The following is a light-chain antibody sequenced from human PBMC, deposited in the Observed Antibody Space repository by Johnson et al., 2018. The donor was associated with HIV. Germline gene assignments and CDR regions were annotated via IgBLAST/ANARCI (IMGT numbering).Light chain of an antibody. V-gene: IGLV1-44*01. CDR3: AAWDDSLNEYV. Sequence: QSVLTQPPSASGTPGQRVTISCSGSTSNIANNTVTWYQHLPGTAPKLLMYRNVQRPSGIPDRFTGSKSDTSASLAITGLQGEDEAEYYCAAWDDSLNEYVFGTGTKVTVL. CDR2: RNV. CDR1: TSNIANNT. J-gene: IGLJ1*01.